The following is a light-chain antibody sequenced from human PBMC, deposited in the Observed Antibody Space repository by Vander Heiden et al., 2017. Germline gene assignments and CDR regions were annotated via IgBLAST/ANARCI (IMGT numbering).Light chain of an antibody. CDR1: QSVSSY. Sequence: EIVLTQSPATLSLSPGERATLSCRASQSVSSYLAWYQQKPGQAPRLLIYDASNRATGIPARFSGSGSGTDFTFTISSLEPEDFAVYYCQQRSNGPSYTFGQGTKLEIK. J-gene: IGKJ2*01. V-gene: IGKV3-11*01. CDR3: QQRSNGPSYT. CDR2: DAS.